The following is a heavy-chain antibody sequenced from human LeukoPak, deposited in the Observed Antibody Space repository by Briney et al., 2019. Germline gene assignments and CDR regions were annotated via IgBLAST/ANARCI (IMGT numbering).Heavy chain of an antibody. D-gene: IGHD4-17*01. V-gene: IGHV3-23*01. J-gene: IGHJ4*02. CDR1: DFTFTRYG. CDR3: AKEKTTRSALGFDY. Sequence: GGSLRLSCAASDFTFTRYGMSWVRQAPGKGLEWVSAISGSGGSTYYADSVKGRFTISRDNSKNTLYLRMNSLRVEDTAVYYCAKEKTTRSALGFDYWGQGTLVTVSS. CDR2: ISGSGGST.